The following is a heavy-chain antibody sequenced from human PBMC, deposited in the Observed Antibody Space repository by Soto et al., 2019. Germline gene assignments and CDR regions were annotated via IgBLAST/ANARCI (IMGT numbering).Heavy chain of an antibody. CDR1: GGSISSGGYY. CDR3: ARDSRVGYPTFNFDY. CDR2: IYYSGST. D-gene: IGHD5-18*01. J-gene: IGHJ4*02. Sequence: NPSETLSLTCTVSGGSISSGGYYWSWIRQHPGKGLEWIGYIYYSGSTYYNPSLKSRVTISVDTSKNQFSLKLSSVTAADTAVYYCARDSRVGYPTFNFDYWGQGTLVTVSS. V-gene: IGHV4-31*03.